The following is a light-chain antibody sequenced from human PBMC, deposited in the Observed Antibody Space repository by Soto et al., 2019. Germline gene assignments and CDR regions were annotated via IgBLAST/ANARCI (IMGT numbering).Light chain of an antibody. V-gene: IGLV2-8*01. CDR2: EVS. CDR3: SSYAASKNLV. CDR1: SSDVGGYNY. J-gene: IGLJ2*01. Sequence: QSALTQPPSASGSPGQSVTISCTGTSSDVGGYNYVSWYQQHPGKAPTLMIYEVSKRPSGVPDRFSGSKSGNTASLTVSGLQAEDEADYYCSSYAASKNLVFGGGTQLTVL.